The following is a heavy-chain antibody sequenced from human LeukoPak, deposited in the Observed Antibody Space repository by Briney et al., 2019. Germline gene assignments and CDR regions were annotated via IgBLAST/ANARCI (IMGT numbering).Heavy chain of an antibody. J-gene: IGHJ6*02. CDR1: GFTFDDYA. CDR3: AKATMGSGSYLDGMDV. CDR2: ISWNSGSI. D-gene: IGHD3-10*01. Sequence: GRSLRLSCAASGFTFDDYAMHWVRQAPGKGLEWVSGISWNSGSIGYADSVKGRFTISRDNAKNSLYLQMNGLRAEDTALYYCAKATMGSGSYLDGMDVWGQGTTVTVSS. V-gene: IGHV3-9*01.